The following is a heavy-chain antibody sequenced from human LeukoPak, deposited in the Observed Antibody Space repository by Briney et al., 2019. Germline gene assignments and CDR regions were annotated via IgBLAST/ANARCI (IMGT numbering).Heavy chain of an antibody. CDR3: ARGLEV. Sequence: SETLSLTCAVYGGPFSGYYWSWIRQPPGKGLEWIGEINHSGSTNYNPSLKSRVTISVDTSKNQFSLKLSSVTAADTAVYYCARGLEVGGQGTMVTVSS. V-gene: IGHV4-34*01. D-gene: IGHD1-1*01. CDR1: GGPFSGYY. CDR2: INHSGST. J-gene: IGHJ3*01.